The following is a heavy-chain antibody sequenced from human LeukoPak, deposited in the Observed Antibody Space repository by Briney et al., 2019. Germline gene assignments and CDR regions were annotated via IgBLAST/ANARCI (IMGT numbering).Heavy chain of an antibody. CDR1: GFTFSSYA. V-gene: IGHV3-64D*06. CDR2: ISSNGGST. D-gene: IGHD3-3*01. Sequence: PGGALRLSCSASGFTFSSYAMHWVRQAPGKGLEYVSAISSNGGSTYYADSVKSRFTIPRDNSKNTLDLQMSSLRAAGTAVYYCVQDDVGWSDSAMDVWGQGTPVTVSS. CDR3: VQDDVGWSDSAMDV. J-gene: IGHJ6*02.